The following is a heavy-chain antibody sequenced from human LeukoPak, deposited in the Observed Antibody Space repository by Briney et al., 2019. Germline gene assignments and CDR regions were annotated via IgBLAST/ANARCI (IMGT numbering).Heavy chain of an antibody. V-gene: IGHV1-18*04. CDR1: GYTFTSYG. CDR2: ISAYNGNT. D-gene: IGHD3-10*01. Sequence: ASVKVSCKASGYTFTSYGISWVRQAPGQGLEWMGWISAYNGNTNYAQKLQGRVTMTTDTSTSTAHMELRSLRSDDTAVYYCARASSGSMVRGVYDYWGQGTLVTVSS. CDR3: ARASSGSMVRGVYDY. J-gene: IGHJ4*02.